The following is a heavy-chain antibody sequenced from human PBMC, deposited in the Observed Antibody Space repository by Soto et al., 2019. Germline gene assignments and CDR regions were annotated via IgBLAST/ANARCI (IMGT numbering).Heavy chain of an antibody. V-gene: IGHV1-69*13. CDR1: GGTFSSYA. CDR2: IIPIFGTA. D-gene: IGHD2-15*01. Sequence: SVKVSCKXSGGTFSSYAISRVRQAPGQGLEWMGGIIPIFGTANYAQKFQGRVTITADESTSTAYLQWSSLKASDTAMYYCARRPVVAATSGMDVWGPGTTVTVSS. CDR3: ARRPVVAATSGMDV. J-gene: IGHJ6*02.